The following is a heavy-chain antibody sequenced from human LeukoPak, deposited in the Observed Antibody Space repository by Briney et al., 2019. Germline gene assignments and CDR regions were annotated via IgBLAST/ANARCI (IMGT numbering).Heavy chain of an antibody. CDR2: TYYRSKWYN. V-gene: IGHV6-1*01. Sequence: SQTLSPTCAISVDSVSRNSAACNWIRQSPSRGLEWLGRTYYRSKWYNTYAVSVRGRITINPDTTKNQYSLQLNSVTPEDTAVYYCARTDDGTLDFWGQGTLVTVSP. J-gene: IGHJ4*02. CDR3: ARTDDGTLDF. CDR1: VDSVSRNSAA. D-gene: IGHD1-26*01.